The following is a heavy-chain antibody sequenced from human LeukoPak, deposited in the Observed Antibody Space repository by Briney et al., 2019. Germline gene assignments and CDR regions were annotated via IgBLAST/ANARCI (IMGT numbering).Heavy chain of an antibody. J-gene: IGHJ2*01. Sequence: PGGSLRLSCAASGLTLNRSYMNWVPQAPGKGLEWVSVLYSDGNTYYADSVKGRFTISRDNSKNTLYLHMSSLRAEDTAVYYCARCPNNRKWFFDLWGPGTLVTVSS. CDR2: LYSDGNT. CDR1: GLTLNRSY. D-gene: IGHD1-14*01. CDR3: ARCPNNRKWFFDL. V-gene: IGHV3-53*01.